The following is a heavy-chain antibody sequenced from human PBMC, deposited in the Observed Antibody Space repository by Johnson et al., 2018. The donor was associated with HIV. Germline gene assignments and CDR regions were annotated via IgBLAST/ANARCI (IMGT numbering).Heavy chain of an antibody. Sequence: VQLVESGGGLVHPGGSLRLSCAASGFTFSSYWMSWVRQAPGKGLVWVSRINSDGSSTSYADSVKGRFTISRDNAKNTLYLQMNSLRAEDTAVYYCARDWGGYCSGGSCYGGDAFDIWGQGTMVTVSS. CDR3: ARDWGGYCSGGSCYGGDAFDI. J-gene: IGHJ3*02. D-gene: IGHD2-15*01. CDR1: GFTFSSYW. CDR2: INSDGSST. V-gene: IGHV3-74*01.